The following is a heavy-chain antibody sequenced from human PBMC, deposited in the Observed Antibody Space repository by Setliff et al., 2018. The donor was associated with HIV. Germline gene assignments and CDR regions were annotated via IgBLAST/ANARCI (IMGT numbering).Heavy chain of an antibody. D-gene: IGHD3-3*01. V-gene: IGHV4-39*01. J-gene: IGHJ4*02. CDR1: GDSISNTYYY. CDR3: VRRRTGPGGVFDY. Sequence: PSETLSLTCSVSGDSISNTYYYWGWIRQPPGKGLEWIGHIHFGGGTYYDPSLKSRLTISKDTSKNQFSLNLTSVTATDTAVYYCVRRRTGPGGVFDYWGQGTLVTVS. CDR2: IHFGGGT.